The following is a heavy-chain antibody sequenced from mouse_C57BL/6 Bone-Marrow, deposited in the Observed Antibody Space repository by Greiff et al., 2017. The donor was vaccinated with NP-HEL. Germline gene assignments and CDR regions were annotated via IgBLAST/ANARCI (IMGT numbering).Heavy chain of an antibody. CDR1: GYAFSSYW. CDR2: IYPGDGDT. Sequence: LQQSGASVKISCKASGYAFSSYWMNWVKQRPGKGLEWIGQIYPGDGDTNYNGKFKGKATLTADKSSSTAYMQLSSLTSEDSAVYFCARSFYYGSSHWYFDVWGTGTTVTVSS. V-gene: IGHV1-80*01. CDR3: ARSFYYGSSHWYFDV. J-gene: IGHJ1*03. D-gene: IGHD1-1*01.